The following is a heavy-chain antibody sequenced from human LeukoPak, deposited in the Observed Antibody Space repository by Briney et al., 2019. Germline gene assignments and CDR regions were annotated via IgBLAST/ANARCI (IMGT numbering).Heavy chain of an antibody. CDR2: INPNSGVT. Sequence: ASVKVSCXASGYTFIGYYMHWVRQAPGQGLEWMGWINPNSGVTNYAQKFQDRVTMTRDTSISTPYMELSRLTSDDTAVYYCARENWFDSWGQGTLVSVSS. V-gene: IGHV1-2*02. CDR1: GYTFIGYY. CDR3: ARENWFDS. J-gene: IGHJ5*01.